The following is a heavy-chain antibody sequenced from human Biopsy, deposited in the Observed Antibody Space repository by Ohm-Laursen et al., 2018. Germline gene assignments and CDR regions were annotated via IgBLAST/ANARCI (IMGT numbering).Heavy chain of an antibody. CDR2: INQSGST. D-gene: IGHD4-17*01. CDR1: GRTFSDYR. CDR3: GNEVYGRDY. J-gene: IGHJ4*02. V-gene: IGHV4-34*08. Sequence: TLSLTCVVFGRTFSDYRWTWIRQPPGKGLEWIGQINQSGSTNYNPSLKSRVTISADASKYEFSLRLTSATAADTAVYFCGNEVYGRDYWGLGARVTVSS.